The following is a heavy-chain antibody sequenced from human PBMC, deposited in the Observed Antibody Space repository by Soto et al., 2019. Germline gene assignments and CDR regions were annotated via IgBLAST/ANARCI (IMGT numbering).Heavy chain of an antibody. Sequence: ASVKVSCKVSGYTLTELSMHWVRQAPGKGLEWMGGFDPEDGETIYAQKFQGRVTMTEDTSTDTAYMELSSLRSEDTAVYYCATTIFGDTYYYYGMDVWGQGTTATVSS. V-gene: IGHV1-24*01. J-gene: IGHJ6*02. CDR2: FDPEDGET. D-gene: IGHD3-3*01. CDR1: GYTLTELS. CDR3: ATTIFGDTYYYYGMDV.